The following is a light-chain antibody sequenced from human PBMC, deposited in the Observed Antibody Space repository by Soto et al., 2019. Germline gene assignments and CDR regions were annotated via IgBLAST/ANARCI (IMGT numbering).Light chain of an antibody. CDR2: WAS. Sequence: DIVMTQSPDSLAVSLGERATINCKSSQTVLYSSNNKNYLAWYQQKPGRPPKLLIYWASIRQSGVPDRFSGSGSGTDFTLTISSLQAEDVAVYYCQQYYSTPLTFGGGTKVERK. V-gene: IGKV4-1*01. CDR1: QTVLYSSNNKNY. CDR3: QQYYSTPLT. J-gene: IGKJ4*01.